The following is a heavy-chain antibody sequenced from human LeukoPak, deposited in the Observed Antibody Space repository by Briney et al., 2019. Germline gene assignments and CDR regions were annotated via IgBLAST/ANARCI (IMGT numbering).Heavy chain of an antibody. Sequence: GGSLRLSCAASGFTFSSYTMTWVRQAPGKGPKWVSSITGGSRGTYYADSVKGRFTISRDNSKNTLYLQMNGLRAEDTAVYYCANINWNDLNWFDPWGQGTLVTVSS. CDR1: GFTFSSYT. V-gene: IGHV3-23*01. CDR3: ANINWNDLNWFDP. J-gene: IGHJ5*02. D-gene: IGHD1-1*01. CDR2: ITGGSRGT.